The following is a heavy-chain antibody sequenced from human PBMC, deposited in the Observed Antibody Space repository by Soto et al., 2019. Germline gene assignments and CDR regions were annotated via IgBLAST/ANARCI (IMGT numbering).Heavy chain of an antibody. J-gene: IGHJ1*01. CDR3: ARSSSWYQGYFQH. D-gene: IGHD6-13*01. V-gene: IGHV4-34*01. CDR2: INHSGST. Sequence: SETLYLTCAVYGGSFSGYYWSWIRQPPGKGLEWIGEINHSGSTNYNPSLKSGVTISVDTSKNQFSLKLSSVTAADTAVYYCARSSSWYQGYFQHWGQGTLVTVSS. CDR1: GGSFSGYY.